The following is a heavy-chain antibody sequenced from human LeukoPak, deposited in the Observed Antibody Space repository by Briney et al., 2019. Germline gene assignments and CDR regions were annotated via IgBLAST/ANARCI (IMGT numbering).Heavy chain of an antibody. Sequence: GGSLRLSCAASGFTFSNSSMSWVRQAPGKGREWVSSISSGSNYIYYTDSVKGRFTISRDNAKNSLYLQMNSLRAEDTAVYYCARDRRGYSYGYSRRGMDVWGQGTTVTVSS. J-gene: IGHJ6*02. V-gene: IGHV3-21*01. CDR2: ISSGSNYI. D-gene: IGHD5-18*01. CDR1: GFTFSNSS. CDR3: ARDRRGYSYGYSRRGMDV.